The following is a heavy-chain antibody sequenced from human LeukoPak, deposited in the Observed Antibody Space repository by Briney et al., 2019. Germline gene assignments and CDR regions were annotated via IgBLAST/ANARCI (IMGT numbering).Heavy chain of an antibody. V-gene: IGHV3-11*05. Sequence: PGGSLRLSCAASGFTFSDYYMSWIRQAPGKGLEWVSYISSSSSYTNYADSVKGRFTISRDNAKNSLYLQMNSLRAEDTAVYYCAREADIVVVVAATNWFDPWGQGTLVTVSS. CDR2: ISSSSSYT. D-gene: IGHD2-15*01. CDR1: GFTFSDYY. J-gene: IGHJ5*02. CDR3: AREADIVVVVAATNWFDP.